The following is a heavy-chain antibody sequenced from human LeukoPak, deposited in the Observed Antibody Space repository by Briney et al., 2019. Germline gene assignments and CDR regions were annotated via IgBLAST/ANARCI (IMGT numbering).Heavy chain of an antibody. J-gene: IGHJ3*02. CDR3: AKDLGSSGWYDAFDI. D-gene: IGHD6-19*01. CDR1: GFTFDDYA. CDR2: ISWNSGSI. Sequence: PGGSLRLSCAASGFTFDDYAMHWVRQAPGKGLEWVSGISWNSGSIGYADSVKGRFTISRDNAKNSLYLQMSSLRAEDMALYYCAKDLGSSGWYDAFDIWGQGTMVTVSS. V-gene: IGHV3-9*03.